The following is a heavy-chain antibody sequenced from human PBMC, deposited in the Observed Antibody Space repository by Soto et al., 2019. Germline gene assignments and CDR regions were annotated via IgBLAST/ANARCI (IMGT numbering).Heavy chain of an antibody. D-gene: IGHD2-8*01. CDR2: IIHDGST. V-gene: IGHV4-34*01. CDR1: GGAFRGYY. Sequence: SETPSLPRAVSGGAFRGYYLTWVPQSPGKGLEWIGEIIHDGSTNYNPSLKSRVTISVDTSKNQFSLKLTSVTAADTAVYYCARGVLVTVYATFDYWGQGTPVTVSS. CDR3: ARGVLVTVYATFDY. J-gene: IGHJ4*02.